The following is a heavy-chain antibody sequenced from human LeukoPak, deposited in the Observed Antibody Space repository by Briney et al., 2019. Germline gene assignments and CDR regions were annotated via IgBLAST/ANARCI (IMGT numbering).Heavy chain of an antibody. J-gene: IGHJ4*02. D-gene: IGHD6-13*01. CDR1: GGAINSYY. CDR2: IYYSGST. Sequence: SETLSLTCTVSGGAINSYYWSWIRQPPGKGLEWIGYIYYSGSTNYNPSLKSRVTISVDTSKNQFSLKLSSVTAADTAVYYCARHERIAAAGTVGGIFDYWGQGTLVTVSS. CDR3: ARHERIAAAGTVGGIFDY. V-gene: IGHV4-59*08.